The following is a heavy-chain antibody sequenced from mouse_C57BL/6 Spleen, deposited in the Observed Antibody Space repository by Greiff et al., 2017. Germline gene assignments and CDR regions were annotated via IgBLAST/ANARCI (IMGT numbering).Heavy chain of an antibody. CDR3: ARCDTTVVAPFAY. CDR2: IHPSDSDT. Sequence: QVQLQQPVAELVKPGASVKVSCKASGYTFTNSWMHWVKQRPGQGLEWIGRIHPSDSDTNYNQKFKGKATLTVDKSSSTADLELRSLTSEDSAVYYCARCDTTVVAPFAYWGQGTLLTVSA. CDR1: GYTFTNSW. J-gene: IGHJ3*01. V-gene: IGHV1-74*01. D-gene: IGHD1-1*01.